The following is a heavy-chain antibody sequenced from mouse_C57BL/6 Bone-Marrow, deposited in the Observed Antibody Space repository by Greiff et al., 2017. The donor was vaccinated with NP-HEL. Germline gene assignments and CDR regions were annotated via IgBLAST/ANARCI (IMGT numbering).Heavy chain of an antibody. CDR3: AREGPITTVVEAMDY. V-gene: IGHV1-19*01. CDR2: INPYNGGT. Sequence: VQLQQSGPVLVKPGASVKMSCKASGYTFTDYYMNWVKQSHGKSLEWIGVINPYNGGTSYNQKFKGKATLTVDKSSSTAYMELNSLTSEDSAVYYCAREGPITTVVEAMDYWGQGTSVTVSS. D-gene: IGHD1-1*01. J-gene: IGHJ4*01. CDR1: GYTFTDYY.